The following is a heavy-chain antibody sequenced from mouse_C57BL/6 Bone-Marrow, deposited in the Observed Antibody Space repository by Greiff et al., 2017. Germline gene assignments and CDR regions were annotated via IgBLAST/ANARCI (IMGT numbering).Heavy chain of an antibody. J-gene: IGHJ3*01. D-gene: IGHD2-1*01. CDR3: ARHEEVGNYVWFAY. Sequence: VQLQQSGAELVKPGASVKLSCKASGYTFTEYTIHWVKQRSGQGLEWIGWFYPGSGSIKDNEKFKDKATLTADKSSSTAYMELSRLTSEDSAVYYCARHEEVGNYVWFAYWGQGTLVTVAA. CDR2: FYPGSGSI. V-gene: IGHV1-62-2*01. CDR1: GYTFTEYT.